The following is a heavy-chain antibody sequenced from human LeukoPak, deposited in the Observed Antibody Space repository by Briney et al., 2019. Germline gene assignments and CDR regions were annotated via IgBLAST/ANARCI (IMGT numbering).Heavy chain of an antibody. CDR2: ISYDGSNK. CDR3: ARTEVDTAHFDY. D-gene: IGHD5-18*01. CDR1: GFTFSSYA. V-gene: IGHV3-30*04. Sequence: GGSLRLSCAASGFTFSSYAMHWVRQAPGKGLEWVAVISYDGSNKYYADSVKGRFTISRDNSKNTLYLQMNSLRAEDTAVYYCARTEVDTAHFDYWGQGTLVTVSS. J-gene: IGHJ4*02.